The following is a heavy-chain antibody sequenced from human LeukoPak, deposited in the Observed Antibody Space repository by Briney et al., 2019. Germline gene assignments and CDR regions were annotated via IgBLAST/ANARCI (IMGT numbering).Heavy chain of an antibody. V-gene: IGHV4-4*07. Sequence: PSETLSLTCTVSGGSISSPYWTWIRQPAGKGLEWIGRFYTSGIANYNPSLKSRVTMSVDTSKNQFSLKVTSVTAADTAVYYCARGSSGWYLGAFDIWGQGTMVTVSS. CDR2: FYTSGIA. CDR1: GGSISSPY. D-gene: IGHD6-19*01. J-gene: IGHJ3*02. CDR3: ARGSSGWYLGAFDI.